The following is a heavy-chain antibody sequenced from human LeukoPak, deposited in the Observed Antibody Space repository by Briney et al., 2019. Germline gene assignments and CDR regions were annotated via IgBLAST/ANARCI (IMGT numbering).Heavy chain of an antibody. CDR3: ARDLHYDFWSGYYTGYYYYGMDV. CDR1: GFTFSSYA. D-gene: IGHD3-3*01. J-gene: IGHJ6*02. CDR2: ISSSSSYI. V-gene: IGHV3-21*01. Sequence: PGGSLRLSCAASGFTFSSYAVSWVRQAPGKGLEWVSSISSSSSYIYYADSVKGRFTISRDNAKNSLYLQMNSLRAEDTAVYYCARDLHYDFWSGYYTGYYYYGMDVWGQGTTVTVSS.